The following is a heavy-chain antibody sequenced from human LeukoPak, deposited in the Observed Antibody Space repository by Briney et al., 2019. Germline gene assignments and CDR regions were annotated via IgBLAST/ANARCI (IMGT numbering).Heavy chain of an antibody. Sequence: GGSLRLSCAASGFTFSSYSMNWVRQAPGKGLEWVSYISSSSSTIYYADSVKGRFTISRDNAKNSLYLQMNSLRAEDTAVYYCARDYYDSRGYYPDYWGQGTLVTVSS. D-gene: IGHD3-22*01. CDR1: GFTFSSYS. V-gene: IGHV3-48*01. CDR3: ARDYYDSRGYYPDY. J-gene: IGHJ4*02. CDR2: ISSSSSTI.